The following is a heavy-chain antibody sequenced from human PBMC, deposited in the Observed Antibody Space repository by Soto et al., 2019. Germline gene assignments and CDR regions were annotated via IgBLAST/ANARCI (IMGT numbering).Heavy chain of an antibody. J-gene: IGHJ5*02. CDR3: TRHQMYYDILTGYPNPSGWFDP. D-gene: IGHD3-9*01. CDR1: GGSISSSSYY. CDR2: IYYSGST. Sequence: QLQLQESGPGLVKPSETLSLTCTVSGGSISSSSYYWGWIRQPPGKGLEWIGSIYYSGSTYYNPSLKRRVTISVDTSKNQFSLKLSSVTAADTAVYYCTRHQMYYDILTGYPNPSGWFDPWGQGTLVTVSS. V-gene: IGHV4-39*01.